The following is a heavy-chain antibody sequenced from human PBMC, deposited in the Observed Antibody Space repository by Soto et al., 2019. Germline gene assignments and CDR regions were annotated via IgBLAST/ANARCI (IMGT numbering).Heavy chain of an antibody. CDR2: ISSSSSYT. V-gene: IGHV3-11*06. CDR3: ARPMRPEPAGVDY. Sequence: SGGSLRLSCAASGFTFSDYYMSWIRQAPGKGLEWVSYISSSSSYTNYADSVKGRFTISRDNAKNSLYLQMNSLRAEDTAVYYCARPMRPEPAGVDYWGQGILVTVSS. J-gene: IGHJ4*02. D-gene: IGHD2-2*01. CDR1: GFTFSDYY.